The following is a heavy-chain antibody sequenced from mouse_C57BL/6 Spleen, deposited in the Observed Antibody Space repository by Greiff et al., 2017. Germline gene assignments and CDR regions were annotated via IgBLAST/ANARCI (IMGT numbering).Heavy chain of an antibody. Sequence: LVESGPELVKPGDSVKISCKASGYSFTGYFMNWVMQSHGKSLEWIGRINPYNGDTFYNQKFKGKATLTVDKSSSTAHMELRSLTSEDSAVYYCAREVKYGSSYDCYALDYWGQGTSVTVSS. CDR2: INPYNGDT. CDR3: AREVKYGSSYDCYALDY. V-gene: IGHV1-20*01. CDR1: GYSFTGYF. J-gene: IGHJ4*01. D-gene: IGHD1-1*01.